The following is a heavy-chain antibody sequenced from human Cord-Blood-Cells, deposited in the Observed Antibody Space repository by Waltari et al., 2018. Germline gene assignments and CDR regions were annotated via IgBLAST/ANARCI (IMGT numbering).Heavy chain of an antibody. CDR2: IIPIFGTA. V-gene: IGHV1-69*01. CDR1: GGTFSSTA. D-gene: IGHD6-6*01. Sequence: QVQLVQSGAEVKKTGSSVKASCKASGGTFSSTAISWVSQAPGQGREWMGGIIPIFGTANYAQKFQGRVTITADESTSTAYMELSSLRSEDTAVYYCARDSPGNARYGMDVWGQGTTVTVSS. CDR3: ARDSPGNARYGMDV. J-gene: IGHJ6*02.